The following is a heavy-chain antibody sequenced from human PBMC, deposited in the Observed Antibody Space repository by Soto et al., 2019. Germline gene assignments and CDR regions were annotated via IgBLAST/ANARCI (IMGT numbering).Heavy chain of an antibody. Sequence: SETLSLTCTVSGGSVSSGTFYWSWVRQPPGKGLEWIGYIYYSGSTNYNPSLKSRVTISIDTSKNQFSLKLSSVTAADRAVYYCARLGLARWLDYWGQGTLVTVSS. J-gene: IGHJ4*02. CDR1: GGSVSSGTFY. D-gene: IGHD3-16*01. V-gene: IGHV4-61*01. CDR3: ARLGLARWLDY. CDR2: IYYSGST.